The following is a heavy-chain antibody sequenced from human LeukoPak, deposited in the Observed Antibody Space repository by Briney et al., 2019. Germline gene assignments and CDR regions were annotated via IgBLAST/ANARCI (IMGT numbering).Heavy chain of an antibody. J-gene: IGHJ4*02. D-gene: IGHD3-22*01. V-gene: IGHV4-30-4*01. Sequence: SETLSLTCTVSGGSISSGDYYWNWIRQPPGKGLEWIGYIYFSGSTYYNPSLKSRHTMSVDTSKDQFSLKLTSVTAADSAVYYCASSDGYSSLDHWGQGTLVTVSS. CDR1: GGSISSGDYY. CDR3: ASSDGYSSLDH. CDR2: IYFSGST.